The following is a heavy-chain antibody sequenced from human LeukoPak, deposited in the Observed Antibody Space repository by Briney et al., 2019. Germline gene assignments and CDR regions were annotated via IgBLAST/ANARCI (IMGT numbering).Heavy chain of an antibody. Sequence: SETLSLNCTVSGGSINTDYWSWVRQPPGRGLEWIGYIHYSGSSTNYNPSLKSRVTISLDRSKNHFSLKLTSVTAADTAVYYCARQGHKLTLVDYYGMDVWGQGTTVTVSS. CDR3: ARQGHKLTLVDYYGMDV. CDR2: IHYSGSST. J-gene: IGHJ6*02. D-gene: IGHD1-26*01. V-gene: IGHV4-59*08. CDR1: GGSINTDY.